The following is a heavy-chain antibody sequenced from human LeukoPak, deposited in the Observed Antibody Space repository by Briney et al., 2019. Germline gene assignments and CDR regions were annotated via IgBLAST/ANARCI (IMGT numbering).Heavy chain of an antibody. CDR2: INPSGGST. CDR3: ARALATWEPLEGY. V-gene: IGHV1-46*01. D-gene: IGHD1-26*01. J-gene: IGHJ4*02. Sequence: GASVKVSCKASGNTFTTYYMHWVRQAPGQGLEWMGIINPSGGSTSYAQNLQGRVTMTRDMSTSTIYMELSSLRSEDTVVYYCARALATWEPLEGYWGQGTLVTVSS. CDR1: GNTFTTYY.